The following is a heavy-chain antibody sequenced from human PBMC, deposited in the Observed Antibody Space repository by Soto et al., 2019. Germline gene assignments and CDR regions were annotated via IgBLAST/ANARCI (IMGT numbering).Heavy chain of an antibody. Sequence: EVQLLESGGRLMRPGESLRLSCTGSDFTFSNFVMSWVRQVPGKGLEWLSCITASGGSTYYADSVKVRFSVSRDNSKNTRYLQLNSLEAEDTAVYHCAVHLGQSDYTLDVWGRGTTVHVSS. CDR3: AVHLGQSDYTLDV. V-gene: IGHV3-23*01. D-gene: IGHD4-4*01. CDR1: DFTFSNFV. J-gene: IGHJ6*02. CDR2: ITASGGST.